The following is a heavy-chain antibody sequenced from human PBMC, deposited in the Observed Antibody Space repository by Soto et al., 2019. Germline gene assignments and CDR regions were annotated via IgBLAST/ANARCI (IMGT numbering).Heavy chain of an antibody. J-gene: IGHJ6*02. V-gene: IGHV1-69*12. CDR1: GGTFRTAA. CDR2: IMPVFRTP. CDR3: ARDNDRPQLGGNYYYILDV. D-gene: IGHD2-8*01. Sequence: QVQLEQSGAEVKKPGSSVKVSCKASGGTFRTAAISWVRQAPGQGLEWMGGIMPVFRTPDYAQKFHGRVTITADESTNTAYMEWSGLRSDDTAVYYCARDNDRPQLGGNYYYILDVWGQGTTITVSS.